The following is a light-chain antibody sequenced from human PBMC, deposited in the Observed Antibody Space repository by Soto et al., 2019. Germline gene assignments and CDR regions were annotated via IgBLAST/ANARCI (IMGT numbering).Light chain of an antibody. Sequence: DILMTQSPSSLSASVGDRVTIACRASQSISSYLNWFQQKPGRAPKLLIYAASALRSGVPSRFRGSGSGTEFTLTISSLQPEDFATYYCQQSYSTPYTFGQGTKLDIK. J-gene: IGKJ2*01. CDR2: AAS. CDR1: QSISSY. CDR3: QQSYSTPYT. V-gene: IGKV1-39*01.